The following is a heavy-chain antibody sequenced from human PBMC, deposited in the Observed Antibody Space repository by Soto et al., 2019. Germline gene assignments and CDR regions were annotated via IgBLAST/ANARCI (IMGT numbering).Heavy chain of an antibody. V-gene: IGHV4-30-4*01. D-gene: IGHD2-21*02. CDR3: ARGGSCGGDCYPYYYYGMDV. J-gene: IGHJ6*02. Sequence: SETLSLTCTVSGGSISSGDYYWSWIRQPPGKGLEWIGYIYYSGSTYYNPSLKSRVTISVDTSKNQFSLKLSSVTATDTAVYYCARGGSCGGDCYPYYYYGMDVWGQGTTVTV. CDR2: IYYSGST. CDR1: GGSISSGDYY.